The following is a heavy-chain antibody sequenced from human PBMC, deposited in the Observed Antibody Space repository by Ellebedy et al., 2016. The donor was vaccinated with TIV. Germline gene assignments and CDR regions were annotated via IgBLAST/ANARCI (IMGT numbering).Heavy chain of an antibody. CDR2: ISSSGVSS. CDR1: GFTFRNFA. CDR3: AKLDSSGYYYGRLDY. D-gene: IGHD3-22*01. J-gene: IGHJ4*02. V-gene: IGHV3-23*01. Sequence: GESLKISCAASGFTFRNFAMTWVRQAPGKGLEWVSSISSSGVSSDYADSVRGRVPISREHSKSTLYLQMDSLRADDSAEYYCAKLDSSGYYYGRLDYWGQGTLVTVSS.